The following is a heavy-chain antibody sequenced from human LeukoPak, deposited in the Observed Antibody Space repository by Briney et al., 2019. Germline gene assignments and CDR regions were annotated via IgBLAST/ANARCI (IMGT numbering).Heavy chain of an antibody. D-gene: IGHD3-10*01. CDR3: AREEVGAGGFDY. J-gene: IGHJ4*02. Sequence: SETLSLTCAVYGGSFSGYYWSWIRQPPGKGLELIGYIYYSGSTNYNPSLKSRVTISVDTSKNQFSLKLSSVTAADTAVYYCAREEVGAGGFDYWGQGTLVTVSS. CDR2: IYYSGST. V-gene: IGHV4-59*01. CDR1: GGSFSGYY.